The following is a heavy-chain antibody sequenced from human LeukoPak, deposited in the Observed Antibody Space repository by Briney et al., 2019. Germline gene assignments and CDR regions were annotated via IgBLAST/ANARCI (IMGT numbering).Heavy chain of an antibody. J-gene: IGHJ3*02. D-gene: IGHD3-22*01. V-gene: IGHV3-11*04. Sequence: PGGSLRLSCAASGFTFSDYYMSWIRQAPGKGLEWVSYISSSGSTIYYADSVKGRFALSRDNAKNSLYLQMNSLRAEDTAVYYCARDHHRRLYDSQARNTFDIWGQGTMVTVSS. CDR1: GFTFSDYY. CDR2: ISSSGSTI. CDR3: ARDHHRRLYDSQARNTFDI.